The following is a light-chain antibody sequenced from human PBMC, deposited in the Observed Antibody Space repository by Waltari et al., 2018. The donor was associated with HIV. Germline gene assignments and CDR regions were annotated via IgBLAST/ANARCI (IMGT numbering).Light chain of an antibody. Sequence: SYVLTQPPSVSVAPGQTARIPCWGNNIGSKSVYWHQQRPGQAPVLVVYDDSDRPSGIPERFSGSNSGNTATLTISRVEAGDEADYYCQVWDSSGDQRVFGGGTKLTVL. V-gene: IGLV3-21*02. CDR2: DDS. J-gene: IGLJ2*01. CDR3: QVWDSSGDQRV. CDR1: NIGSKS.